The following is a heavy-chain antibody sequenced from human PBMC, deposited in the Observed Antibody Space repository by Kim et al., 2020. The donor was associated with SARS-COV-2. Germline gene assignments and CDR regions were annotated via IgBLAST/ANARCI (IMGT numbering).Heavy chain of an antibody. CDR3: ARDRISYYYGSGSYYNGNWFDP. Sequence: GGSLRLSCAASGFTFSDYYMSWIRQAPGKGLEWVSYISSSGSTIYYADSVKGRFTISRDNAKNSLYLQMNSLRAEDTAVYYCARDRISYYYGSGSYYNGNWFDPWGQGTLVTVSS. V-gene: IGHV3-11*01. J-gene: IGHJ5*02. CDR2: ISSSGSTI. D-gene: IGHD3-10*01. CDR1: GFTFSDYY.